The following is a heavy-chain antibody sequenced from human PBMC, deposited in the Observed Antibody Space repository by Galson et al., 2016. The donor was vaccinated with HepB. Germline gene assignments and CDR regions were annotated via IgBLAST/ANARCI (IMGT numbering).Heavy chain of an antibody. CDR3: ARGPRWLQLGYYFDY. D-gene: IGHD5-24*01. J-gene: IGHJ4*02. CDR1: GFDFRRYA. Sequence: SLRLSCAASGFDFRRYAMNWVRQASGKGLQWLSYISSTGSSIYYADSVMGRLTVSRDNGRSSLFLQLDDLRDEDTAIYYCARGPRWLQLGYYFDYWGQGVLVTVSS. CDR2: ISSTGSSI. V-gene: IGHV3-48*02.